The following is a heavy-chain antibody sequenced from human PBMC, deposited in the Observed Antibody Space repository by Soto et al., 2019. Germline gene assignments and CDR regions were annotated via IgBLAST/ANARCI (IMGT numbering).Heavy chain of an antibody. J-gene: IGHJ4*02. Sequence: ALRGSCADPGFTFSTYAMHWVRQAPGKGLEGVAVISYDGSDKYYADSVKGRFTISRDNSKNTLYLQMNSLRAEDTAVYYCARTLYSSTWYYFDYWGQGTLVPVSS. V-gene: IGHV3-30*04. CDR1: GFTFSTYA. CDR3: ARTLYSSTWYYFDY. CDR2: ISYDGSDK. D-gene: IGHD6-13*01.